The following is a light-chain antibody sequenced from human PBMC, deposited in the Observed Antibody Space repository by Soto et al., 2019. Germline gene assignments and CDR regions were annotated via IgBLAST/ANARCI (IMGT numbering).Light chain of an antibody. CDR3: QPWAAGIRG. V-gene: IGLV4-69*01. CDR1: SRHSRYA. Sequence: QSVLTQSPSASASLGASVKLTCTLSSRHSRYAIAWHQQQPEKGPRYLMKVNSDGSHNKGDGIPDRFSGSSPGAEPYLTSSRLKSEDKAAYYCQPWAAGIRGFGGGTRLTV. J-gene: IGLJ2*01. CDR2: VNSDGSH.